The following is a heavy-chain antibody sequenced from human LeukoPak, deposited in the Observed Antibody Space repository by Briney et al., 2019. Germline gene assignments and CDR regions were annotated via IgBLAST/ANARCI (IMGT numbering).Heavy chain of an antibody. J-gene: IGHJ4*02. CDR3: ARCQWEVRGIIITHFDY. V-gene: IGHV4-34*01. CDR1: GGPFSGYY. D-gene: IGHD3-10*01. CDR2: SKHSGGT. Sequence: SETLSLTCAVYGGPFSGYYWSWIRQPPGKGLEWIGESKHSGGTNYNPSLKSRVTISVDTSKNQFSLKLSSVTAADSAVYYCARCQWEVRGIIITHFDYWGQGTLVTVSS.